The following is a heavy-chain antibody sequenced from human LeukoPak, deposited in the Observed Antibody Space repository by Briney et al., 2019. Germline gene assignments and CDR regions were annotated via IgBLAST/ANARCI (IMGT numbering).Heavy chain of an antibody. Sequence: ASVKVSCKASGYTFTSYGISWVRQAPGQGLEWMGWISAYNGNTNYAQKLQGRVTMTTDTSTSTAYMELRSLRSDDTAVYYCARDQYLRSGWYWPQDYYYGMGVWGQGTTVTVSS. D-gene: IGHD6-19*01. CDR1: GYTFTSYG. CDR3: ARDQYLRSGWYWPQDYYYGMGV. J-gene: IGHJ6*02. CDR2: ISAYNGNT. V-gene: IGHV1-18*01.